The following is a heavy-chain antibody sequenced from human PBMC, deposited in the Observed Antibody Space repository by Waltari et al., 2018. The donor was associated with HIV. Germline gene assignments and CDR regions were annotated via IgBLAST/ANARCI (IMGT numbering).Heavy chain of an antibody. V-gene: IGHV3-23*01. CDR3: AKDNRDPLGTLWY. CDR2: ISGSGGST. CDR1: GFTFSSSA. J-gene: IGHJ4*02. D-gene: IGHD2-21*01. Sequence: EVQLLESGGGLVQPGGSLRLCCSASGFTFSSSAMSWVRQAPGKGLEWVSFISGSGGSTYYADSVKGRFTISRDNSKNTLYLQMNSLRAEDTAVYYCAKDNRDPLGTLWYWGQGTLVTVSS.